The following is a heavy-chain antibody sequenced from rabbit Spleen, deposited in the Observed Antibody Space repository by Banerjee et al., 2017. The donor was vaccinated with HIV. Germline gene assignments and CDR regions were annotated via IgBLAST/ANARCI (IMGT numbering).Heavy chain of an antibody. Sequence: QEQLVESGGGLVQPTGSLTLTCKASGFSFGDRDAMCWVRQAPGKGLEWIGYIDLLFGTTYYANWVNGRFTISSHNAQNTLYLQLHTLTAADTATYFCVRGASGSGYYSLWGQGTLVTVS. CDR1: GFSFGDRDA. J-gene: IGHJ4*01. D-gene: IGHD1-1*01. V-gene: IGHV1S47*01. CDR2: IDLLFGTT. CDR3: VRGASGSGYYSL.